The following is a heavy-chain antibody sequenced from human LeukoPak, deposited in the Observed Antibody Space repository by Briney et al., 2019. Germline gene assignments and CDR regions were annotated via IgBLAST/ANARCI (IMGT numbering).Heavy chain of an antibody. CDR1: GGSISGYY. CDR2: IYYSGNT. J-gene: IGHJ4*02. D-gene: IGHD5-24*01. CDR3: ARQGLIVMAGEGDFDY. Sequence: SETLSLTCTVSGGSISGYYWAWIRQPPGRSLEWIGSIYYSGNTHYNPSLKSRVTISVDTSKNQFSLKLSSVTAADTAVYYCARQGLIVMAGEGDFDYWGQGTLVTVSS. V-gene: IGHV4-39*01.